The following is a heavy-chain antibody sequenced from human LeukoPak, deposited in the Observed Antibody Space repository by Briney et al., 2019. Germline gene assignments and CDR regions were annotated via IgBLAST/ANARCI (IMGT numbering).Heavy chain of an antibody. CDR2: IYTSGST. Sequence: SETLSLTCTVSGGSLSSYYWSWIRQPAGKGLEWIGLIYTSGSTNYNPSLKSRVSMSVDTSKNQFSLKLSSVTAADTAVYYCARGYSYGAFIDYWGQGTLVTVSS. CDR3: ARGYSYGAFIDY. J-gene: IGHJ4*02. CDR1: GGSLSSYY. V-gene: IGHV4-4*07. D-gene: IGHD5-18*01.